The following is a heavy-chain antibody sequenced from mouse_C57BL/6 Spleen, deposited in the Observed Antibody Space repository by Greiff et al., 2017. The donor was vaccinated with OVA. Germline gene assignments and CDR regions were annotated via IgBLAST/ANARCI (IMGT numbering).Heavy chain of an antibody. CDR2: ISNGGGST. V-gene: IGHV5-12*01. Sequence: EVMLVESGGGLVQPGGSLKLSCAASGFTFSDYYMYWVRQTPEKRLEWVAYISNGGGSTYYPDTVKGRFTISRDNAKNTLYLQMSRLKSEDTAMYYCARHPSSYAMDYWGQGTSVTVSS. CDR1: GFTFSDYY. J-gene: IGHJ4*01. D-gene: IGHD1-3*01. CDR3: ARHPSSYAMDY.